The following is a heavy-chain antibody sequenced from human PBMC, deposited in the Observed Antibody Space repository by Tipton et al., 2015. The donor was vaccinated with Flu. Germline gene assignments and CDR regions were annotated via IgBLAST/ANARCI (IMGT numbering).Heavy chain of an antibody. CDR2: INPSDGGT. CDR1: GYTFRSYY. V-gene: IGHV1-46*01. Sequence: QSGAEVKKPGASVKVSCKTSGYTFRSYYIHWVRQAPGQGPEWMGVINPSDGGTSSAQKFQGRVTMTWDTSTSTVFMELSSLKSDDTAVYYCARDISRQGDYWGQGTLVTVSS. J-gene: IGHJ4*02. CDR3: ARDISRQGDY.